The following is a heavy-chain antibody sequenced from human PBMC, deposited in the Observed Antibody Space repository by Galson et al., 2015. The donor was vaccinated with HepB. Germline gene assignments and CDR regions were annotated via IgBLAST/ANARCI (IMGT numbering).Heavy chain of an antibody. V-gene: IGHV3-33*01. Sequence: SLRLSCAASGFGFSNYGMHWVRQAPGKGLGWVAAIWYDGSNKYYGDSVKGRFTISRDNSKNTLYLQMNSLRAEDTAVYYCARDGCYGSGSYCFFDYWGQGTLVTVS. J-gene: IGHJ4*02. D-gene: IGHD3-10*01. CDR3: ARDGCYGSGSYCFFDY. CDR2: IWYDGSNK. CDR1: GFGFSNYG.